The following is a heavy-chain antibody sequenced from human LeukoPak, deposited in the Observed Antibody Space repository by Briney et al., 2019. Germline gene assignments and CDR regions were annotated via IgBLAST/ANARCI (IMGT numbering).Heavy chain of an antibody. D-gene: IGHD3-9*01. J-gene: IGHJ4*02. CDR2: IYYSGST. CDR3: ARDLPHYDILTGHED. Sequence: PSETLSLTCTVSGGSISSSSYYWGWIRQPPGKGLEWIGSIYYSGSTYYNPSLKSRVTISVDTSKNQFSLKLSSVTAADTAVYYCARDLPHYDILTGHEDWGQGTLVTVSS. V-gene: IGHV4-39*07. CDR1: GGSISSSSYY.